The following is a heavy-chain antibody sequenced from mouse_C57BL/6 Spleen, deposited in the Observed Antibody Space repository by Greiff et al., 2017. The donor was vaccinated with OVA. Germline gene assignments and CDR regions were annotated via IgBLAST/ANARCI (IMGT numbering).Heavy chain of an antibody. J-gene: IGHJ2*01. CDR2: ISSGSSTI. CDR1: GFTFSDYG. Sequence: EVKLVESGGGLVKPGGSLKLSCAASGFTFSDYGMHWVRQAPEKGLEWVAYISSGSSTIYYADTVRGRFPVSRDNAKNTLFRQMTSLRSEDTAMYYCARGYGSSGYYFDYWGQGTTLTVSS. D-gene: IGHD1-1*01. V-gene: IGHV5-17*01. CDR3: ARGYGSSGYYFDY.